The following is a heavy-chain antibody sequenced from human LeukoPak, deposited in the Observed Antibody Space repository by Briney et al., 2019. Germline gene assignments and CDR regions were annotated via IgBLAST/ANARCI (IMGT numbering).Heavy chain of an antibody. CDR3: VRDPYDSSGYPMGY. Sequence: AGGSLRLSRAPSGLNFRCYAVHCVRQAPPKGLAWVAGISYDASNKYYADSVKGRFTISRDNSKNTLSLQMNRLRAEDTAVYYCVRDPYDSSGYPMGYWGQGTLVTVSS. J-gene: IGHJ4*02. CDR1: GLNFRCYA. V-gene: IGHV3-30-3*01. D-gene: IGHD3-22*01. CDR2: ISYDASNK.